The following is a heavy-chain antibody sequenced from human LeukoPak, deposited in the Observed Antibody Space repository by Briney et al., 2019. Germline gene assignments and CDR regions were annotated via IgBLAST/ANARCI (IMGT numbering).Heavy chain of an antibody. CDR2: INKKGDRT. V-gene: IGHV3-43*01. D-gene: IGHD2-2*01. Sequence: GGSLRLSCAASGFTFDDYSIHWVRQAPGKGLEWLSLINKKGDRTYYADSIKGRFAISRDNAKNSLYLQMNSLRAEDTAVYYCARGCPYCSSTSCFYFQHWGQGTPVTVSS. CDR1: GFTFDDYS. J-gene: IGHJ1*01. CDR3: ARGCPYCSSTSCFYFQH.